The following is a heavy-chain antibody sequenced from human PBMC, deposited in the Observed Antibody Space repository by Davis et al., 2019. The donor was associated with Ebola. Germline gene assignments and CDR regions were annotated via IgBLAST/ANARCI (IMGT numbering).Heavy chain of an antibody. CDR3: AREHYPVGYGMDV. D-gene: IGHD1-26*01. J-gene: IGHJ6*02. V-gene: IGHV1-69*05. CDR1: GGTFSSYA. CDR2: IIPIFGTA. Sequence: SVKVSCKASGGTFSSYAISWVRQAPGQGLEWMGGIIPIFGTANYAQKFQGRVTMTRNTSISTAYMELSSLRSEDTAVYYCAREHYPVGYGMDVWGQGTTVTVSS.